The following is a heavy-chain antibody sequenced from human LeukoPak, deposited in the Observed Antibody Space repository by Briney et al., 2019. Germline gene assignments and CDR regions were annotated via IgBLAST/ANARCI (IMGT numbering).Heavy chain of an antibody. V-gene: IGHV5-51*01. CDR2: IYPGDSDT. CDR3: ARLYDRLDILTSYSLGAFDI. Sequence: GESLKISCKGSGYSFTSYWIGWVRQMPGKGLEWMGIIYPGDSDTRYSPSFQGQVTISADKSISTAYLQWSSLKASDTAMYYCARLYDRLDILTSYSLGAFDIWGQGTMVTVSS. J-gene: IGHJ3*02. D-gene: IGHD3-9*01. CDR1: GYSFTSYW.